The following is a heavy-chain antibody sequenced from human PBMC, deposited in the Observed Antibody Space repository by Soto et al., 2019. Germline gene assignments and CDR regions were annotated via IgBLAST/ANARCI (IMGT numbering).Heavy chain of an antibody. Sequence: PXELLKMSWKGSGYSSASYWMGWVVQRPERSLEWMGIINPTVSEANYMPSFQGQVTISADGSTSTAILQWSTLKASDTAMYYCVSRVEGRPGDGNCYVALDVWGKGTKVTVSS. CDR1: GYSSASYW. CDR2: INPTVSEA. J-gene: IGHJ6*04. V-gene: IGHV5-51*01. CDR3: VSRVEGRPGDGNCYVALDV. D-gene: IGHD2-15*01.